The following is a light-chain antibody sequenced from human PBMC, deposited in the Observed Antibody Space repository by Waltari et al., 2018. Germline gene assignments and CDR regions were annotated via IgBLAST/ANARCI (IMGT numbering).Light chain of an antibody. CDR1: SSDGGGYNY. CDR2: DVT. V-gene: IGLV2-14*01. CDR3: CSYTSSNTYV. J-gene: IGLJ1*01. Sequence: QSALTQPASVSGSTGQSITISCTGTSSDGGGYNYVSWYQQHPGTAPKLMIFDVTKQPSGVSNRLSGSKSGNTASLTISGLQAEDEADYYFCSYTSSNTYVFGTGTKLPVL.